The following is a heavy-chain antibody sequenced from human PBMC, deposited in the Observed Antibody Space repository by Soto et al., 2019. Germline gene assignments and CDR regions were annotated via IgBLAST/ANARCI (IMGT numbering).Heavy chain of an antibody. Sequence: GXSVKVSCKASGGTFSSYAISWVRQAPVQGLEWMGGVIPIFGTANYAQKFQGRVTITADESTSTAYMELSSLRSEDTAVYYCARDQGGAAARPTYYYGMDVWGQGTTVTVSS. J-gene: IGHJ6*02. D-gene: IGHD6-13*01. V-gene: IGHV1-69*01. CDR3: ARDQGGAAARPTYYYGMDV. CDR2: VIPIFGTA. CDR1: GGTFSSYA.